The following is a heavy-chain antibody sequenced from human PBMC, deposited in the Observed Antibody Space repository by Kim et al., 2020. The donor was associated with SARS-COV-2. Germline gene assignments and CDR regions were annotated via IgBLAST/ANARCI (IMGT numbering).Heavy chain of an antibody. D-gene: IGHD3-22*01. Sequence: GGSLRLSCAASGFTFSSYAMHWVRQAPGKGLEWVAVISYDGSNKYYADSVKGRFTISRDNSKNTLYLQMNSLRAEDTAVYYCARDPPPATYDSSGYYFDYWGQGTLVTVSS. V-gene: IGHV3-30-3*01. CDR3: ARDPPPATYDSSGYYFDY. J-gene: IGHJ4*02. CDR1: GFTFSSYA. CDR2: ISYDGSNK.